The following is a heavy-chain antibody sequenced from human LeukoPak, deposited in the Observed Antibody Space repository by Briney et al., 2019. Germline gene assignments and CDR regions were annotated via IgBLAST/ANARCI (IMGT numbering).Heavy chain of an antibody. J-gene: IGHJ4*02. V-gene: IGHV3-7*04. D-gene: IGHD1-1*01. CDR1: GFTFSNFW. Sequence: GGSLGLSCAVSGFTFSNFWMSWVRQAPGRGLEWVANIHPEGNEKYHVESVKGRFTISRDNTKDLLFLQMNGLRVEDTAVYYCARGDDFSGDHWGQGTLVTVSS. CDR3: ARGDDFSGDH. CDR2: IHPEGNEK.